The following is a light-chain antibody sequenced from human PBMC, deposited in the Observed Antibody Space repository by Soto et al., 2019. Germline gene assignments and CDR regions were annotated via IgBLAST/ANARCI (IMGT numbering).Light chain of an antibody. CDR2: AES. J-gene: IGKJ5*01. V-gene: IGKV1-39*01. Sequence: IQLTQSPSDMATLLCGRVNITCRASQSISSYLNWYQEKTGKDTKILIYAESSLQSGVQSRFSGSGSGTDFTLTISSMQNEEFATYYCQQSYSTPITFGQGTRLDIK. CDR1: QSISSY. CDR3: QQSYSTPIT.